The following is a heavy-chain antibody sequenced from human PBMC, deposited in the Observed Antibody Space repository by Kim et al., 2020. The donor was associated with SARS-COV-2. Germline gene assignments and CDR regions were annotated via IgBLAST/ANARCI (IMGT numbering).Heavy chain of an antibody. CDR3: AKGDYGGNCLMYDY. Sequence: GGSLRLSCAASGFTFSSYAMSWVRQAPGKGLEWVSVIYSGGSSTYYADSVKDRFTISRDNSKNTLYLQMNSLRAEDTAVYYCAKGDYGGNCLMYDYWGQGTLVTVSS. J-gene: IGHJ4*02. V-gene: IGHV3-23*03. CDR2: IYSGGSST. CDR1: GFTFSSYA. D-gene: IGHD4-17*01.